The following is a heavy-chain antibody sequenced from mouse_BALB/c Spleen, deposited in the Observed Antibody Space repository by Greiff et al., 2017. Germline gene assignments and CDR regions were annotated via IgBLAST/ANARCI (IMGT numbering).Heavy chain of an antibody. V-gene: IGHV5-17*02. CDR3: ARSQYYGSSLFAY. Sequence: EVQVVESGGGLVQPGGSRKLSCAASGFTFSSFGMHWVRQAPEKGLEWVAYISSGSSTIYYADTVKGRFTISSDNPKNTLFLQMTSLRSEDTAMYYCARSQYYGSSLFAYWGQGTLVTVSA. CDR2: ISSGSSTI. J-gene: IGHJ3*01. CDR1: GFTFSSFG. D-gene: IGHD1-1*01.